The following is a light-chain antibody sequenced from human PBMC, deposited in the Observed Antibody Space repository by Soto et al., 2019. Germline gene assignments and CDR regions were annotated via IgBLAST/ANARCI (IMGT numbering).Light chain of an antibody. V-gene: IGKV2D-29*02. CDR2: EVS. Sequence: DVVMTQTPLSLSVAPGQPASISCKSSQSLLHITGETFLFWYLQKPGQSPQLLIYEVSTRVSGVPDRVSGSGSGTDFTREISRVETDDVGIYYCMQSTQLPPTVGQGTRLGI. J-gene: IGKJ5*01. CDR1: QSLLHITGETF. CDR3: MQSTQLPPT.